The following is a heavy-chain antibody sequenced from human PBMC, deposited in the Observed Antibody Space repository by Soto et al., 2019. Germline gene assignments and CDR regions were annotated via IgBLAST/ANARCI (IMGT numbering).Heavy chain of an antibody. CDR2: IYRTGST. D-gene: IGHD3-22*01. CDR1: GGSFTSNNW. V-gene: IGHV4-4*02. Sequence: LSLTCAVSGGSFTSNNWWTWVRQPPGQGLEWIGEIYRTGSTNYNPSLKSRVTISLYLQMNSLRAEDTAVYYCATENSSGYYSDYWGQGTLVTVSS. J-gene: IGHJ4*02. CDR3: ATENSSGYYSDY.